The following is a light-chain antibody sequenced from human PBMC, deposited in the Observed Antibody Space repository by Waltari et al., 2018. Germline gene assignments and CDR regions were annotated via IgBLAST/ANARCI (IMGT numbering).Light chain of an antibody. J-gene: IGKJ4*02. V-gene: IGKV1-5*03. CDR1: QSIDIW. Sequence: DIQMTQSPSTVSASVGDRVTITCRASQSIDIWLAWYQQKPGKAPNLLIYKASTLQSGVPLRFSGSGSGTEFTLTIDGLQPDDSATYYCQHYLIYPATFGRGTNVEIK. CDR2: KAS. CDR3: QHYLIYPAT.